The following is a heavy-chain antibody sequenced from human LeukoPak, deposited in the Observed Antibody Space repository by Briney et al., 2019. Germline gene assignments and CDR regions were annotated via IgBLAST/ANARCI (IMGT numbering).Heavy chain of an antibody. CDR3: AKDGGLWVSAHWGDS. D-gene: IGHD7-27*01. J-gene: IGHJ4*02. CDR2: ITTGGPNT. Sequence: GGSLRPSCTASGFTFSSYTMSWVRQAPGKGLKWVSTITTGGPNTYYADSVKGRFTVSRDDSKNTLYLQMNSLRAEDTAVYYCAKDGGLWVSAHWGDSWGRGTLVTVSS. CDR1: GFTFSSYT. V-gene: IGHV3-23*01.